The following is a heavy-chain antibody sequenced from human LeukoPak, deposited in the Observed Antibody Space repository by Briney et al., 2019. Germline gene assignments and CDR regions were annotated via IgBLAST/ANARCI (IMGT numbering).Heavy chain of an antibody. CDR3: AKRDILTGPLPLY. J-gene: IGHJ4*02. CDR2: IRYDESNK. CDR1: GFTFSSYG. Sequence: GGSLRLSCAASGFTFSSYGMHWVRQAPGKGLEWVAFIRYDESNKYYADSVKGRFTISRDNSKNTLYLQMNSLRAEDTAVYYCAKRDILTGPLPLYWGQGTLVTVSS. V-gene: IGHV3-30*02. D-gene: IGHD3-9*01.